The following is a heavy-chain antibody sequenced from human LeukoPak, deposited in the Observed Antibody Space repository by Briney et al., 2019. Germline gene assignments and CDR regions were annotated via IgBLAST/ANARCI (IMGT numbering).Heavy chain of an antibody. D-gene: IGHD6-13*01. CDR2: ITAGGDST. J-gene: IGHJ4*02. CDR3: AKLKGSSWGGVDH. CDR1: GFTFSSYS. Sequence: GGSLRLSCAASGFTFSSYSMNWVRQAPGKGLDWVSAITAGGDSTYHADSVKGRFTISRDNSKNTLYLQMNSLRAEDTAVYYCAKLKGSSWGGVDHWGQGTLVTVSS. V-gene: IGHV3-23*01.